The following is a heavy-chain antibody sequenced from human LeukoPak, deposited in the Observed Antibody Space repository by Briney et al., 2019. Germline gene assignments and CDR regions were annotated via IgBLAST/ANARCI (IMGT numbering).Heavy chain of an antibody. CDR1: GYTFTSYD. CDR3: ARVPAYFYRSGTYPLNY. D-gene: IGHD3-10*01. J-gene: IGHJ4*02. V-gene: IGHV1-8*01. Sequence: GASVKVSCKASGYTFTSYDINWVRQATGQGLEWMGWMNPNTGTTGYTQKFQGRVTMTRDTSIGTAYMELSSLTSEDTAVYYCARVPAYFYRSGTYPLNYWGQGTLVTVSS. CDR2: MNPNTGTT.